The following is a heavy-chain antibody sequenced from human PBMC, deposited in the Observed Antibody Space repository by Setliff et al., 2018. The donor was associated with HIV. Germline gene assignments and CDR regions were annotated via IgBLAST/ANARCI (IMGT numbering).Heavy chain of an antibody. J-gene: IGHJ6*02. D-gene: IGHD2-21*02. CDR1: GYSITSVYY. CDR3: ARAMRGVVVTNMYYYYGMDV. V-gene: IGHV4-38-2*01. Sequence: SETLSLTCAVSGYSITSVYYWGWIRQPPGKGLEWIGSIYHNGITYYNPSLKSRVTISVDTSKNQSSLKLSSVTAADTAVYYCARAMRGVVVTNMYYYYGMDVWGQGTTVTVSS. CDR2: IYHNGIT.